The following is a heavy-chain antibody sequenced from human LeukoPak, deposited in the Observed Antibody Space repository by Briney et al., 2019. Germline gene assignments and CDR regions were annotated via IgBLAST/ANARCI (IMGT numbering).Heavy chain of an antibody. CDR1: GFIFSSYS. V-gene: IGHV3-21*01. J-gene: IGHJ4*02. CDR2: ISTSSIYI. Sequence: GGSLRLSCAVSGFIFSSYSMNWVRQAPGKGLEWVSSISTSSIYIYYADSVKGRFTISRDNAKNSLYLQMNSLRAEDTAVYYCARDNYYYDSSGYYHFDYWGQGTLVTVSS. D-gene: IGHD3-22*01. CDR3: ARDNYYYDSSGYYHFDY.